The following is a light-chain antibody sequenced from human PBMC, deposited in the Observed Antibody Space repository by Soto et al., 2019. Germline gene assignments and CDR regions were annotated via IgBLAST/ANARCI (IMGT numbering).Light chain of an antibody. CDR1: SSNIGAGYD. J-gene: IGLJ2*01. Sequence: QSVLTQPPSVSGAPGQRVTISCTGSSSNIGAGYDVHWYQQLPGTAPKLLIYGNSNRPSGVPDRFSGSKSGTSASLAITGLQAEDEADYYCQSYDSSPFFGGGTKLTV. V-gene: IGLV1-40*01. CDR3: QSYDSSPF. CDR2: GNS.